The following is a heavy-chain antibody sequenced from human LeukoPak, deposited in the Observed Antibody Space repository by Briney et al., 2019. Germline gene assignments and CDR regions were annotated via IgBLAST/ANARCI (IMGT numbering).Heavy chain of an antibody. CDR2: INPSGGST. CDR1: GYTFTSYY. Sequence: ASAKVSCKASGYTFTSYYMHWVRQAPGQGLEWMGIINPSGGSTSYAQKFQGRVTITADESTSTAYMELSSLRSEDTAVYYCARDPGGDGYNWWGQGTLVTVSS. V-gene: IGHV1-46*01. CDR3: ARDPGGDGYNW. J-gene: IGHJ4*02. D-gene: IGHD5-24*01.